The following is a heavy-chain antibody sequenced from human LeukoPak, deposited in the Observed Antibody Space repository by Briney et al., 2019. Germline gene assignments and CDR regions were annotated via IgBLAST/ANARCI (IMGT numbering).Heavy chain of an antibody. J-gene: IGHJ5*02. CDR2: ISSSGSTI. CDR1: GFTFSDYY. D-gene: IGHD2-15*01. CDR3: ARVVVAATHWFDP. Sequence: GGSLRLSCAASGFTFSDYYMSWIRQAPGKGLEWVSYISSSGSTIYYADSVKGRFTISRDNAKNSLYLQMNSLRAEDTAVYYCARVVVAATHWFDPWGQGTLVTVSS. V-gene: IGHV3-11*04.